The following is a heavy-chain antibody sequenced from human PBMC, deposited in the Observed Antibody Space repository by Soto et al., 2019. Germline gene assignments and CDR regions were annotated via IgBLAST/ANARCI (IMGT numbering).Heavy chain of an antibody. CDR3: AREVEMATQNSAP. V-gene: IGHV1-8*01. CDR1: GYTFTSYD. D-gene: IGHD5-12*01. Sequence: ASVKVSCKASGYTFTSYDINWVRQATGQGLEWMGWMNPNSGNTGYAQKFQGRVTMTRNTSISTAYMELSSLRSEDTAVYYCAREVEMATQNSAPWGQGTLVTVS. J-gene: IGHJ5*02. CDR2: MNPNSGNT.